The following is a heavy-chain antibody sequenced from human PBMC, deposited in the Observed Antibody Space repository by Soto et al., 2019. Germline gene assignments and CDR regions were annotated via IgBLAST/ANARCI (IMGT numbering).Heavy chain of an antibody. D-gene: IGHD3-22*01. CDR1: GFTFSSYA. J-gene: IGHJ4*02. Sequence: GGSLRLSCAASGFTFSSYAMSWVRQAPGKGLEWVANIKEDGSEKDYVDSMKGRITISRDNAKNSLFLQMSSLRAEDTAVYYCATRYYFDSSGYFSFGYWGKGTLVTVSS. V-gene: IGHV3-7*05. CDR3: ATRYYFDSSGYFSFGY. CDR2: IKEDGSEK.